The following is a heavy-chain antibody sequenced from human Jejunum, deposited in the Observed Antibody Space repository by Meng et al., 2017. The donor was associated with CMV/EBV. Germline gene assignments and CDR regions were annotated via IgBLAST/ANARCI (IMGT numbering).Heavy chain of an antibody. J-gene: IGHJ5*02. CDR1: GFSLSNDW. Sequence: SGFSLSNDWIHWVRHAPGKGLEWVSRINSDGSSTSYADSVKGRFTISRDNAKNTLYLQMNSLRGEDTAVYYCARSVARYNWFDPWGQGTLVTVSS. CDR3: ARSVARYNWFDP. CDR2: INSDGSST. D-gene: IGHD2-21*01. V-gene: IGHV3-74*01.